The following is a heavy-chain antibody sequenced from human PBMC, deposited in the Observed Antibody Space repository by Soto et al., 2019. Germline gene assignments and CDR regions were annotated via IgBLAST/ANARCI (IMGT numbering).Heavy chain of an antibody. D-gene: IGHD4-17*01. CDR3: ARDRVGDDY. V-gene: IGHV1-3*04. CDR1: GYTFTSYG. J-gene: IGHJ4*02. CDR2: INTGNGDT. Sequence: ASVKVSCKASGYTFTSYGISWVRQAPGQSLEWLGWINTGNGDTRYPQKFQGRVTVTRDTSASTVYMELSSLNSEDTAVYYCARDRVGDDYWGQGTQVTVSS.